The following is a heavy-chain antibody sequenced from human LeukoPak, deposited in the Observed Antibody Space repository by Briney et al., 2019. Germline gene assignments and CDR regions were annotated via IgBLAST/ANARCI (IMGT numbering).Heavy chain of an antibody. CDR2: IYFSGGT. V-gene: IGHV4-59*01. CDR3: ARATTAYCTGGICPNFDY. D-gene: IGHD2-8*02. CDR1: GGSITSYY. Sequence: PSETLSLTCTVSGGSITSYYWSWIRQPPGKGLEWIGYIYFSGGTNYNPSLKGRVTMSVDTSTNQFSLKLSSVTAADTALYYCARATTAYCTGGICPNFDYWGQGTLVTVSS. J-gene: IGHJ4*02.